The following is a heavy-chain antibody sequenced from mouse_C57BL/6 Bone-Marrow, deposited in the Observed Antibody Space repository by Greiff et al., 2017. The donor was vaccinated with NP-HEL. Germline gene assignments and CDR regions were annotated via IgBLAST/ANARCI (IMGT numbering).Heavy chain of an antibody. CDR3: ARYYYGSGYFDY. V-gene: IGHV1-72*01. J-gene: IGHJ2*01. CDR1: GYTFTNYW. CDR2: IAPNSGGT. Sequence: QVQLQQSGAELVKPGASVKLSCKASGYTFTNYWMHWVKQRPGRGLEWIGRIAPNSGGTKYNEKFKSKATLTVDKPSSTAYMQLSSLTSEDSAVYYGARYYYGSGYFDYWGQGTTLTVSS. D-gene: IGHD1-1*01.